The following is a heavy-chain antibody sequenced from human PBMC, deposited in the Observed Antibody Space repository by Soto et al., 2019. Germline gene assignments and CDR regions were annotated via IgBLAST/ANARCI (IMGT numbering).Heavy chain of an antibody. CDR3: AREREGSGFDP. J-gene: IGHJ5*02. CDR1: GYTFSSYD. V-gene: IGHV1-8*01. D-gene: IGHD1-26*01. Sequence: ASVKVSCKASGYTFSSYDINWVRQATGQGLEWMGWMNPNSGNTAYAQKFQGRVTMTRNTSISTAYMELSSLRSEDTAVYYCAREREGSGFDPWGQGTLVTVSS. CDR2: MNPNSGNT.